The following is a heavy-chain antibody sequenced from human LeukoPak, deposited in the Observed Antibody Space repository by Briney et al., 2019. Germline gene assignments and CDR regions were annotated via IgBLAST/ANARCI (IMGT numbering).Heavy chain of an antibody. Sequence: GGSLRLSCAASGFTINNNYMNWVRQAPGKGLEWVSVIYSGGNTYYADSVKGRFTISRDNSKNTLYLQMNSLRAEDTAVYYCVTTPALAVAGTLDPKEWGQGTLVTVSS. CDR1: GFTINNNY. CDR2: IYSGGNT. CDR3: VTTPALAVAGTLDPKE. V-gene: IGHV3-66*01. J-gene: IGHJ4*02. D-gene: IGHD6-19*01.